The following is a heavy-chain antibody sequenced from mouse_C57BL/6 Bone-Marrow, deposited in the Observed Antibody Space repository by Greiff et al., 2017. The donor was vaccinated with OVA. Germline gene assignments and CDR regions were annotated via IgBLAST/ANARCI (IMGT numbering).Heavy chain of an antibody. J-gene: IGHJ2*01. CDR1: GYTFTSYD. CDR2: IYPRDGST. CDR3: ARGYYYGSSYPIDY. Sequence: QVHVKQSGPELVKPGASVKLSCKASGYTFTSYDINWVKQRPGQGLEWIGWIYPRDGSTKYNEKFKGKATLTVDTSSSTAYMELHSLTSEDSAVYFCARGYYYGSSYPIDYWGQGTTLTVSS. V-gene: IGHV1-85*01. D-gene: IGHD1-1*01.